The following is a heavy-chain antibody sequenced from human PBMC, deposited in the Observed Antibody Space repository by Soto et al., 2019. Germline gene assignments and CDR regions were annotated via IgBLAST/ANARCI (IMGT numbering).Heavy chain of an antibody. Sequence: EVQLVESGGGLVKAGESLRVSCAASGFTFINAWMSWVRQAPGRGLEWVGRIKSKTNGGTTDYAAPVKGRFSISRDDSKNTLYLQMNSLKTEDTAVYYCTTDDPINRNWGQGTLVTVSS. CDR2: IKSKTNGGTT. V-gene: IGHV3-15*01. CDR3: TTDDPINRN. J-gene: IGHJ4*02. CDR1: GFTFINAW.